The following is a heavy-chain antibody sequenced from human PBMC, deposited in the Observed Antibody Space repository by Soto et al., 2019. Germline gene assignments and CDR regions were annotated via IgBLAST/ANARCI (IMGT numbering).Heavy chain of an antibody. CDR1: GFTFSDHY. J-gene: IGHJ4*02. CDR3: VRVLRYTYDY. CDR2: SRNKPNSYTT. V-gene: IGHV3-72*01. D-gene: IGHD1-26*01. Sequence: GGSLRLSCAASGFTFSDHYMDWVRQAPGKGLEWVGRSRNKPNSYTTEYAASVKGTFTISRDDSKNSLYLQMNSLKTEDTAVYFCVRVLRYTYDYWGQGTQVTSPQ.